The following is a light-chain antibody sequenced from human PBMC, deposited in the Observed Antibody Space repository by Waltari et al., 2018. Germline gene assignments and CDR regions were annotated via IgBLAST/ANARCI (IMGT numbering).Light chain of an antibody. CDR2: GAS. CDR1: QSVSSN. CDR3: QQYNNWPPLT. Sequence: EIVMTQSPATLSVSPGARATLSCRASQSVSSNLAWYQQKPGQAPRLLIYGASTRATGIPARFSGSGSGTEFTFTISSLQSEDFAVYYCQQYNNWPPLTFGGGTKVEIK. J-gene: IGKJ4*01. V-gene: IGKV3-15*01.